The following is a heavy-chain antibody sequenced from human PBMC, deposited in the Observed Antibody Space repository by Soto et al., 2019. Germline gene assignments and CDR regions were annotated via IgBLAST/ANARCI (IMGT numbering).Heavy chain of an antibody. D-gene: IGHD2-2*01. J-gene: IGHJ6*03. Sequence: SVKVSCKASGFTFTSSAMQWVRQARGQRLEWIGWIVVGSGNTNYARKFQERVTITRNISTSTAYMELSSLRSEDTAVYYCAREIVVPAAIYYMDVWGKGTKVTVSS. V-gene: IGHV1-58*02. CDR2: IVVGSGNT. CDR3: AREIVVPAAIYYMDV. CDR1: GFTFTSSA.